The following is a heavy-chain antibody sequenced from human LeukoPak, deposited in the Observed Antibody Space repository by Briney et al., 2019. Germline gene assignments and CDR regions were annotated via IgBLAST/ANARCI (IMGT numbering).Heavy chain of an antibody. CDR1: GFTFSSYG. D-gene: IGHD6-19*01. J-gene: IGHJ1*01. V-gene: IGHV3-7*01. CDR3: ARDSTTGSSGWYGYFHH. CDR2: VKQDGTEK. Sequence: PGGSLRLSCGASGFTFSSYGMSWVRQAPGKGLEWVANVKQDGTEKYYVDSVWGRFTISRDNAKNLLYLQMNSLRAEDTALYYCARDSTTGSSGWYGYFHHWGQGTLVTVSS.